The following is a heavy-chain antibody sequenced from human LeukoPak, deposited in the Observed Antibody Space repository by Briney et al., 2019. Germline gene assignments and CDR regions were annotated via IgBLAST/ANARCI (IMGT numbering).Heavy chain of an antibody. J-gene: IGHJ6*03. Sequence: PGGSLRLSCAASGFTFSSYAMSWVRQAPGKGLEWVSAISGSGGSTYYADSVKGRFTISRDNSKNTLYLQMNSLRAEDTAVYYCARDRLGGYQLLSPYYYYMDVWGKGTTVTVSS. V-gene: IGHV3-23*01. CDR3: ARDRLGGYQLLSPYYYYMDV. CDR1: GFTFSSYA. D-gene: IGHD2-2*01. CDR2: ISGSGGST.